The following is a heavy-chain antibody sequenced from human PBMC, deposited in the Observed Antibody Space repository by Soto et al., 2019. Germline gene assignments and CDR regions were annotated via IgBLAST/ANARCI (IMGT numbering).Heavy chain of an antibody. CDR1: GFTFSTYI. V-gene: IGHV3-21*01. CDR2: VDNNNNYI. CDR3: ARGRGYSYGFFDY. D-gene: IGHD5-18*01. J-gene: IGHJ4*02. Sequence: GGSLRLSCASSGFTFSTYIMSWVRQAPGKGLEWVSSVDNNNNYIYYADSLKGRFTMSSDNAKNSLDLQMNSLRAEDTAVYYCARGRGYSYGFFDYWGQGTLVTVSS.